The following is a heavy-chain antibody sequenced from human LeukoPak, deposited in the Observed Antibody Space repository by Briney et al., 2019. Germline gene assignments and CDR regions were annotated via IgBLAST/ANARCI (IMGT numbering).Heavy chain of an antibody. CDR3: ARGVVSNWFDP. CDR2: IYHSGST. D-gene: IGHD2-21*01. CDR1: GYSISSGYY. J-gene: IGHJ5*02. Sequence: SETLSLTCTVSGYSISSGYYWGWIRQPPGKGLEWIGSIYHSGSTYYNPSLKSRVTISVDTSKNQFSLKLSSVTAADTAVYYCARGVVSNWFDPWGQGTLVTVSS. V-gene: IGHV4-38-2*02.